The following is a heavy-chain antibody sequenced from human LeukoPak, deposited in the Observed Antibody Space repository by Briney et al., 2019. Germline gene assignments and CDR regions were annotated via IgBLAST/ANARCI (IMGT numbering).Heavy chain of an antibody. CDR2: ISAYNGNT. V-gene: IGHV1-18*01. CDR3: ARDVISYYYDSSGSPIGSHFDY. CDR1: GYTFTSYG. J-gene: IGHJ4*02. D-gene: IGHD3-22*01. Sequence: ASVKVSCKASGYTFTSYGISWVRQAPGQGLEWMGWISAYNGNTNYAQKLQGRVTMTTDTSTSTAYMELRSLRSDDTAVYYCARDVISYYYDSSGSPIGSHFDYWGQGTLVTVSS.